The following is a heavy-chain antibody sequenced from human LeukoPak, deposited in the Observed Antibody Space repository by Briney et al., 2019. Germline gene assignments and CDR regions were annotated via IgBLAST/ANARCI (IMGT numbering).Heavy chain of an antibody. CDR3: AKDPHRGYCSSTSCYASDY. Sequence: SETLSLTCSVSDDSITMYYWTWIRQPPGKGLEWIGYIYYSGSTNYNPSLKSRVTISVDTSKNQFSLKLSSVTAADTAVYYCAKDPHRGYCSSTSCYASDYWGQGTLVTVSS. D-gene: IGHD2-2*01. V-gene: IGHV4-59*01. J-gene: IGHJ4*02. CDR1: DDSITMYY. CDR2: IYYSGST.